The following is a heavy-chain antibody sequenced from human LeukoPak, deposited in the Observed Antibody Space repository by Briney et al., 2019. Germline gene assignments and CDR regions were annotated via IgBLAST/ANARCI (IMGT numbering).Heavy chain of an antibody. D-gene: IGHD3-10*01. CDR3: ARLYSGTRPPDY. J-gene: IGHJ4*02. Sequence: SETLSLTCTVSGGSIISSSYYWGKIRQPPGNGLEWIGSIYYSGNTYYNPSLKSRVTISIDTSKNQLSVKLSSVTAADTAVYYCARLYSGTRPPDYWGQGTLVTVSS. CDR1: GGSIISSSYY. CDR2: IYYSGNT. V-gene: IGHV4-39*01.